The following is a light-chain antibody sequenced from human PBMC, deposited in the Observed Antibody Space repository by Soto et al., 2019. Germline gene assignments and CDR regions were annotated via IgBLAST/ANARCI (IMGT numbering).Light chain of an antibody. CDR1: QDISTY. Sequence: IQLTQSPSSLSASVGDRVNITCRASQDISTYLAWYQQHPGRAPKLLVFLASTLESGVPSRFSGSGSGTDFTLTISSLQPDDFATYYCHLLHSDPPWTFGQGTRVELK. CDR3: HLLHSDPPWT. CDR2: LAS. V-gene: IGKV1-9*01. J-gene: IGKJ1*01.